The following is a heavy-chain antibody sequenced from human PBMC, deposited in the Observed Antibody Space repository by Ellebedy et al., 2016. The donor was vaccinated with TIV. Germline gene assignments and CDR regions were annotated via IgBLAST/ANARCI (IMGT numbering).Heavy chain of an antibody. CDR2: INHSGST. V-gene: IGHV4-34*01. Sequence: SETLSLTCAVYGGSFSGYYWSWIRQPPGKGLEWIGEINHSGSTNYNPSLKSRVTISVDTSKNQFSLKLSSVTAADTAVYYCARIGYCTNGVCSKLLPSDRDAFDIWGQGTMVTVSS. CDR3: ARIGYCTNGVCSKLLPSDRDAFDI. D-gene: IGHD2-8*01. J-gene: IGHJ3*02. CDR1: GGSFSGYY.